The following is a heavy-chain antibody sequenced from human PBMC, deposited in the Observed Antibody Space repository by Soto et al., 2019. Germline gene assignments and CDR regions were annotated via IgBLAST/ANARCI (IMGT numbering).Heavy chain of an antibody. Sequence: QVQLVQSGAEVKKPGASLKVSCKASGYTFTSYDINWVRQATGQGLEWMGWMNPNSGNTGYAQKFHGRVTMTRNTSIRTAYMDLSSLSSVDTAVYYCARVASYDFGDYSFDYWGQGTLVTVSS. CDR3: ARVASYDFGDYSFDY. CDR1: GYTFTSYD. D-gene: IGHD4-17*01. V-gene: IGHV1-8*01. CDR2: MNPNSGNT. J-gene: IGHJ4*02.